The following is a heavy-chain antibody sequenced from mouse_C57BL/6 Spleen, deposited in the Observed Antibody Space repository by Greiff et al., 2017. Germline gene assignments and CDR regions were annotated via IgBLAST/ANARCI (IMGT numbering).Heavy chain of an antibody. J-gene: IGHJ3*01. CDR2: IYPGDGDT. CDR1: GYAFSSSW. V-gene: IGHV1-82*01. CDR3: ARDYGSSWGFAY. D-gene: IGHD1-1*01. Sequence: VQLQQSGPELVKPGASVKISCKASGYAFSSSWMNWVKQRPGKGLEWIGRIYPGDGDTNYNGKFKGKATLTVDTSSSTAYMELHSLTSEDSAVYFCARDYGSSWGFAYWGQGTLVTVSA.